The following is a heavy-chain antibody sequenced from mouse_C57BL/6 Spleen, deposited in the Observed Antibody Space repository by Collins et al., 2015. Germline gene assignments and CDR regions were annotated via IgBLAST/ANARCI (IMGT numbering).Heavy chain of an antibody. J-gene: IGHJ3*01. CDR2: IDPSDSYT. Sequence: QVQLQQPGAELVKPGASVKLSCKASGYTFTSYWMQWVKQRPGQGLEWIGEIDPSDSYTNYNQKFKGKATLTVDTSSSTAYMQLSSLTSEDSAVYYCARRGYDGYPGAYWGQGTLVTVSA. CDR1: GYTFTSYW. V-gene: IGHV1-50*01. CDR3: ARRGYDGYPGAY. D-gene: IGHD2-3*01.